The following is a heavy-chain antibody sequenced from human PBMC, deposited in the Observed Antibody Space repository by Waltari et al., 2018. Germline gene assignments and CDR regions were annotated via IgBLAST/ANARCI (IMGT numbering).Heavy chain of an antibody. J-gene: IGHJ2*01. CDR3: ARDLVVVPAAHPGYFDL. CDR1: GYTFTSYG. V-gene: IGHV1-18*01. D-gene: IGHD2-2*01. CDR2: VSAYNGNT. Sequence: QVQLVQSGAEVKKPGASVKVSCKASGYTFTSYGISWVRQAPGQGLEWMGWVSAYNGNTNYAQKLQGRVTMTTDTSTSTAYMELRSLRSDDTAVYYCARDLVVVPAAHPGYFDLWGRGTLVTVSS.